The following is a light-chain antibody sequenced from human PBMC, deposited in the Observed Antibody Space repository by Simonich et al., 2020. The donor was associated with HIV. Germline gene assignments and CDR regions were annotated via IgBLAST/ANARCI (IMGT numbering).Light chain of an antibody. V-gene: IGLV2-14*01. J-gene: IGLJ2*01. Sequence: QSALTQPASVSGSPGQSITISCTGPSSDVGAYNYVSWYQQHPGKAPKLMIYDVTKRPSGISSRFSGSKSGNTASLTISGLQAEDEADYYCSSYTSSSTLVFGGGTKLTVL. CDR2: DVT. CDR1: SSDVGAYNY. CDR3: SSYTSSSTLV.